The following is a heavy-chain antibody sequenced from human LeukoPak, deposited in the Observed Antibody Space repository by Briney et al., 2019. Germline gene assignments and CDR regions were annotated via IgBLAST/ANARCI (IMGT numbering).Heavy chain of an antibody. J-gene: IGHJ4*02. Sequence: GGSLRLSCAASGFTFSSYAMSWVRQAPGKGLEWVSAISGDVRSTFYADSVKGRFTISRDNSKNTLSLQMNSLRADDTAIYYCVKRVDYSEKYYFDSWGRGTLVTVSS. CDR3: VKRVDYSEKYYFDS. D-gene: IGHD4-11*01. V-gene: IGHV3-23*01. CDR2: ISGDVRST. CDR1: GFTFSSYA.